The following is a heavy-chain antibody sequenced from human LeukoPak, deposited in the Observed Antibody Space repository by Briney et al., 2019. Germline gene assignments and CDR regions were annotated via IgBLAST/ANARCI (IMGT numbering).Heavy chain of an antibody. CDR2: IYASGSA. J-gene: IGHJ5*02. CDR3: TREPAP. CDR1: GGSISSYY. V-gene: IGHV4-4*07. Sequence: SETLSLTCTVSGGSISSYYWSWIRQPAGKGLEWIGRIYASGSASYNPSLKSRVTMSGDTSKNQISLKLSSVTAADTAVYYCTREPAPWGQGTLATVSS.